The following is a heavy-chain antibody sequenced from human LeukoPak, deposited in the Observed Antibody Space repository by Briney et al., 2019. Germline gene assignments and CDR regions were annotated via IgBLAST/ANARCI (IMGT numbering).Heavy chain of an antibody. V-gene: IGHV3-20*04. CDR1: GFTFDDYG. CDR3: ARVDYYGSGSYPTFDY. CDR2: INWNGGST. D-gene: IGHD3-10*01. J-gene: IGHJ4*02. Sequence: GGSLRLSCAASGFTFDDYGMSWVRQAPGKGLEWVSGINWNGGSTGYADSVKGRFTISRDNAKNSLYLQMNSLRAEDTAVYYCARVDYYGSGSYPTFDYWGQGTLVTVSS.